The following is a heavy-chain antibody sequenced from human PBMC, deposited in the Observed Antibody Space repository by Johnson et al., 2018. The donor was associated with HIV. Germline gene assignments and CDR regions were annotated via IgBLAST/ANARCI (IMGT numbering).Heavy chain of an antibody. CDR1: GFTFSSYW. J-gene: IGHJ3*02. CDR2: ISYDGSDK. D-gene: IGHD3-16*01. V-gene: IGHV3-30*03. CDR3: ATCSDQVLLGGDVFDI. Sequence: QLVESGGGLVQPGGSLRLSCAASGFTFSSYWMSWVRQAPGTGLEWVAVISYDGSDKYYADSVQGRFTISRDNSKNTLHLQMNSLGGEDTAVYYCATCSDQVLLGGDVFDIWGQGTMVTVSS.